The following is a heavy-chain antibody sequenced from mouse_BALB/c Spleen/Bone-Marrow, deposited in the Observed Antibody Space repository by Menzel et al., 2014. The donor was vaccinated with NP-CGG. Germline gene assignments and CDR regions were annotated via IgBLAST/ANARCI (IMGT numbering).Heavy chain of an antibody. Sequence: SGPELVKPGASVKMSCKASGYTFTSYVMHWVKQKPGQGLEWIGYINPYNDGTKYNEKFKGKATLTSDKSSSTAYMELSSLTYEDSAVYYCARSGRYDGFAYWGQGTLVTVSA. CDR2: INPYNDGT. CDR3: ARSGRYDGFAY. V-gene: IGHV1-14*01. CDR1: GYTFTSYV. D-gene: IGHD2-14*01. J-gene: IGHJ3*01.